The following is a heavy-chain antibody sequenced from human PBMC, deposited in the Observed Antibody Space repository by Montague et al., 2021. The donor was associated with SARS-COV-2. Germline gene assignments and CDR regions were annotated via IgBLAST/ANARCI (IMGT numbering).Heavy chain of an antibody. J-gene: IGHJ2*01. CDR3: ARSPEPMIILIITSLNWYFDL. CDR1: GGSISSGGYY. D-gene: IGHD3-22*01. Sequence: TLSFTCTVSGGSISSGGYYWSWIRLHPGKGLEWIGYIYYSGSTYYNPSLKSRVTISVDTSKNQFSLKMSSVTAADTAVYYCARSPEPMIILIITSLNWYFDLWGRGTLVTVSS. CDR2: IYYSGST. V-gene: IGHV4-31*03.